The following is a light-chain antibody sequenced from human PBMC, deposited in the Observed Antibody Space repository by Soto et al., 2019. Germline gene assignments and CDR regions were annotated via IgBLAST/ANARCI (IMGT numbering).Light chain of an antibody. CDR1: GNAVSYQL. Sequence: QSALTQPASVSGSPGQSITISCSGNAVSYQLVSWYQQQPGKAPKLILYNVTRRLSGVSNRFSGFKSGTTASLKITGLQAEDEADYYCCSFVGVTNDVFGNGTKLTVL. V-gene: IGLV2-23*02. J-gene: IGLJ1*01. CDR2: NVT. CDR3: CSFVGVTNDV.